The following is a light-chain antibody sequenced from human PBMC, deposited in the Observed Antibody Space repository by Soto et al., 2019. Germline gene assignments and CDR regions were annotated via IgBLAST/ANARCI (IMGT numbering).Light chain of an antibody. J-gene: IGLJ1*01. V-gene: IGLV2-14*01. CDR1: SGDIGSHNR. Sequence: ALTQPASVSGSPGQSITISCTGTSGDIGSHNRVSWYQQHPGTAPKLIIYEVTDRPSGVSNRFSGSKSGNTASLTISGLQAEDEAEYYCSSYTNINTRACVFGSGTKVTVL. CDR2: EVT. CDR3: SSYTNINTRACV.